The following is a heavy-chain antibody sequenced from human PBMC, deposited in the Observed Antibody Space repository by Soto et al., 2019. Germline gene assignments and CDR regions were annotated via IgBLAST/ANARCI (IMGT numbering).Heavy chain of an antibody. CDR3: ARDRGVAPPVAGNTHYYYYMDV. V-gene: IGHV1-18*01. D-gene: IGHD6-19*01. J-gene: IGHJ6*03. CDR2: ISGFNGNT. CDR1: GYSFTNYG. Sequence: QDQLVQSGAEVKKPGASVTVSCKAPGYSFTNYGITWVRQAPGQGLEGMGWISGFNGNTHYAQKLQGRVTMTTDASTSTAYMELRSLRSDDTAVYYCARDRGVAPPVAGNTHYYYYMDVWGKGTTVTVSS.